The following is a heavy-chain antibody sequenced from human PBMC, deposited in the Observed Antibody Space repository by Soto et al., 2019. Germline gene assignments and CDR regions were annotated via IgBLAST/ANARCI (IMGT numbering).Heavy chain of an antibody. CDR3: AKEVWSGPMDV. V-gene: IGHV3-30*18. CDR1: GFTFSSYG. J-gene: IGHJ6*02. CDR2: ISYDGSNK. Sequence: PGGPLRLSCSASGFTFSSYGMHWVRPAPGKGREWVAVISYDGSNKYYADSVKGRFTISRDNSKNTLYLQMNSLRAEETAVYYCAKEVWSGPMDVWGQGTTVTVSS. D-gene: IGHD3-3*01.